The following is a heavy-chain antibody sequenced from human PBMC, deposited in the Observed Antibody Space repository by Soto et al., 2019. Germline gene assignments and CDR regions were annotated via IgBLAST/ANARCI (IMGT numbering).Heavy chain of an antibody. CDR2: ISLGGTTV. J-gene: IGHJ3*02. CDR3: VREQLYYNAVFGRPLNCFAM. V-gene: IGHV3-48*01. CDR1: GFTFRNYN. Sequence: GSLRLSCAASGFTFRNYNMNWVRQAPGKGLEWVAHISLGGTTVDYADSVKGRFTISRDDADNSLFLQMNSLGAEDTALYYCVREQLYYNAVFGRPLNCFAMGGPGPMVNVSS. D-gene: IGHD2-8*01.